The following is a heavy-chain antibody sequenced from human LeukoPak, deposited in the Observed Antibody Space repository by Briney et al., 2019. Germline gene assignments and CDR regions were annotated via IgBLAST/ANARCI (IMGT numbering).Heavy chain of an antibody. CDR3: AKGSVEAFDI. CDR2: IRYDGSIK. Sequence: GGSLRLSCAASGFTFSSYGMHWVRQAPGKGLDWVAFIRYDGSIKDHADSVKGRSTISRDNSKNTLFLQMNSLRDEDTAMYYCAKGSVEAFDIWGQGTMVTVSS. D-gene: IGHD3-10*01. CDR1: GFTFSSYG. J-gene: IGHJ3*02. V-gene: IGHV3-30*02.